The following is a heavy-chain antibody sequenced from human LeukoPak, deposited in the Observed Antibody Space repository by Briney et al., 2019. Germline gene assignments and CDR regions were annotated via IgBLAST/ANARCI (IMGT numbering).Heavy chain of an antibody. Sequence: GGSLRLSCAASGFTFSSYEMNWARQAPGKGLEWVSYISSSGSTIYYADSVKGRFTISRDNAKNSLYLQMNSLRAEDTAVYYCATYGQTTVTLWYWGQGTLVTVSS. CDR3: ATYGQTTVTLWY. D-gene: IGHD4-17*01. CDR1: GFTFSSYE. CDR2: ISSSGSTI. V-gene: IGHV3-48*03. J-gene: IGHJ4*02.